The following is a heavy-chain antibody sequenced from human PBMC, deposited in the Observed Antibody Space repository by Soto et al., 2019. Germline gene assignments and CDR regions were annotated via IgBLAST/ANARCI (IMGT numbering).Heavy chain of an antibody. CDR2: ISGSGGST. CDR1: GFTFGIHA. Sequence: PGGSLRLSCAASGFTFGIHAMSWVRQAPGKGLEWVSFISGSGGSTYYADSVKGRFTISRDNSKKTLYLQMNSLRGEDTAVYYCGKGSAATNYFYYATDVWGQGTTVTVSS. CDR3: GKGSAATNYFYYATDV. V-gene: IGHV3-23*01. D-gene: IGHD2-15*01. J-gene: IGHJ6*02.